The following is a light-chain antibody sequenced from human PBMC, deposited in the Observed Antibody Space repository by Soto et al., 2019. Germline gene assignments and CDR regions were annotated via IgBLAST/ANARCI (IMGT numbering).Light chain of an antibody. J-gene: IGKJ1*01. V-gene: IGKV3-20*01. Sequence: EIVLTQSPATLSWSPGERATLSCRASQDITTYLAWYQQKPGQAPRLFIYDTFNRASSAPDRFSGSGSGTVFTLTITNVAPEDFAVYYCHQYGGSPKTLGQGTKVDIK. CDR1: QDITTY. CDR2: DTF. CDR3: HQYGGSPKT.